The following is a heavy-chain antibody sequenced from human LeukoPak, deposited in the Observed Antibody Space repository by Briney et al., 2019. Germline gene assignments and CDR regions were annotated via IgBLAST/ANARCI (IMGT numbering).Heavy chain of an antibody. V-gene: IGHV3-21*04. D-gene: IGHD3-3*01. CDR3: AKVSPLRFLEWLSSQGFDY. CDR2: ISSSSSYI. Sequence: PGGSLRLSCAASGFTFSSYSMNWVRQAPGKGLEWVSSISSSSSYIYYADSVKGRFTISRDNAKNSLYLQMNSLRVEDTDVYYCAKVSPLRFLEWLSSQGFDYWGQGTLVTVSS. CDR1: GFTFSSYS. J-gene: IGHJ4*02.